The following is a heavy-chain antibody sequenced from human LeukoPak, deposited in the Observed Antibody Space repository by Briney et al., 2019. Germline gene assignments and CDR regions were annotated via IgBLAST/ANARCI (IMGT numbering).Heavy chain of an antibody. V-gene: IGHV1-3*01. D-gene: IGHD3-16*02. CDR3: ARARLRLGDLSFEFDY. CDR2: INAGNGNT. J-gene: IGHJ4*02. Sequence: ASVKVSCKASGYTFTSYAMHWVRQAPGQRLEWMGWINAGNGNTKYSQKFQGRVTITRDTSASTAYMELRSLRSEDTAVYYCARARLRLGDLSFEFDYWGQGALVTVSS. CDR1: GYTFTSYA.